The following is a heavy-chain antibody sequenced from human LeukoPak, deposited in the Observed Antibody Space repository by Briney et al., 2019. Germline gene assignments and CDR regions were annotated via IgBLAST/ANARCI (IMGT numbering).Heavy chain of an antibody. V-gene: IGHV4-38-2*02. CDR1: GYSVSSGYY. Sequence: SETLSLTCTVSGYSVSSGYYWGWIRQPPGKGLEWIGSIYHSGSTYYNPSLKSRVTISVDTSKNQFSLKLSSVTAADTAVYYCARDPPGSGSYYDYWGQGTLVTVSS. CDR3: ARDPPGSGSYYDY. J-gene: IGHJ4*02. CDR2: IYHSGST. D-gene: IGHD3-10*01.